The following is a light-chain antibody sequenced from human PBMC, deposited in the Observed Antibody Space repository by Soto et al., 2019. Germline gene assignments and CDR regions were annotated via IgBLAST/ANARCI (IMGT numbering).Light chain of an antibody. Sequence: DIQMTQSPSSLSASVGDRVTITCRASQGISNYLAWYQQKPGKVPKLLIYAASTLQSVVPSRFSGSGSGTDFTLTISSLQPEDVATYYCQKYNSAGTFGQGTKVEIK. CDR2: AAS. CDR3: QKYNSAGT. CDR1: QGISNY. V-gene: IGKV1-27*01. J-gene: IGKJ1*01.